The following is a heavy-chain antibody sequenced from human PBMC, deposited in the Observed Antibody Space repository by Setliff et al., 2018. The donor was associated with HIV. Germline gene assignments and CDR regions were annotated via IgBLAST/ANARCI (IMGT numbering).Heavy chain of an antibody. CDR3: ARKLRPGHGVDV. D-gene: IGHD3-10*01. J-gene: IGHJ6*02. CDR1: RFDFNNYW. CDR2: IGQDGSEK. Sequence: LRLSCAASRFDFNNYWMCWVRRAPGKGLEWVANIGQDGSEKNYVDSVKGRFTISRDNAKNSMDLQMNSLRAEDTAIYYCARKLRPGHGVDVWGQGTTVTVSS. V-gene: IGHV3-7*01.